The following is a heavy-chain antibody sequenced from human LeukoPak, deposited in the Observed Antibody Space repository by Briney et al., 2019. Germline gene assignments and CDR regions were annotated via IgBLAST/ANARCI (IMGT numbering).Heavy chain of an antibody. CDR3: ARDVSPFGDAFDI. CDR1: KGSISNNY. Sequence: SETLSLTCTVSKGSISNNYWSWIRQPPGKGLEWIGYIFYTGSTTYNPSLKSRVTISVDTSKNQFSLKLNSVTAADTAVYYCARDVSPFGDAFDIWGQGTMVTVSS. J-gene: IGHJ3*02. CDR2: IFYTGST. V-gene: IGHV4-59*01. D-gene: IGHD3-16*01.